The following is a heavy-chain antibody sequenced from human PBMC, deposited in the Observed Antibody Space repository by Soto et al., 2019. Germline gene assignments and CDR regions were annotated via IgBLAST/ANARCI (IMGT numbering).Heavy chain of an antibody. J-gene: IGHJ4*02. CDR3: ARVLRPGRSFDY. CDR1: GGSFSSYP. CDR2: IIPIFGTA. Sequence: QVQLVQSGAEVRKPGSSVKVSCKASGGSFSSYPFTWVRQAPGQGLEWMGGIIPIFGTANYAQRFQGRVMFTADASTSTAYMDLSSLRSEDTAVYYCARVLRPGRSFDYWGQGTLVTVSS. V-gene: IGHV1-69*01. D-gene: IGHD3-10*01.